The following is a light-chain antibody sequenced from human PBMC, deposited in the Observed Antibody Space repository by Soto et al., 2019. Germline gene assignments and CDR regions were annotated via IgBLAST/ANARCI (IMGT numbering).Light chain of an antibody. CDR2: KAA. J-gene: IGKJ2*01. Sequence: DIQMTQSPSTLSASVGDRVTITCRASQSISSWLAWYQQEPGKAPKLLIYKAASLESGVPSRFRGSESGPEFDFSIFILQPNDFATYYLILYVWYSPYTFGQRTMLELK. CDR3: ILYVWYSPYT. CDR1: QSISSW. V-gene: IGKV1-5*03.